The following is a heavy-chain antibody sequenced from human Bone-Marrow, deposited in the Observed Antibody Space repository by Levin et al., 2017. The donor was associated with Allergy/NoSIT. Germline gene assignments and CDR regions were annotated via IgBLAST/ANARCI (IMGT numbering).Heavy chain of an antibody. CDR1: GFTFDDYA. V-gene: IGHV3-9*01. CDR2: ISWNSGSI. J-gene: IGHJ6*02. CDR3: AKDLLWFGEALSTGYGMDV. Sequence: GGSLRLSCAASGFTFDDYAMHWVRQAPGKGLEWVSGISWNSGSIGYADSVKGRFTISRDNAKNSLYLQMNSLRAEDTALYYCAKDLLWFGEALSTGYGMDVWGQGTTVTVSS. D-gene: IGHD3-10*01.